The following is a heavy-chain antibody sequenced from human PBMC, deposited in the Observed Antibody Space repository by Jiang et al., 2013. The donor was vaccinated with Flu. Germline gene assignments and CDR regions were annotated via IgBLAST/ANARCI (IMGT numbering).Heavy chain of an antibody. J-gene: IGHJ4*02. V-gene: IGHV4-39*01. CDR2: IYYSGST. D-gene: IGHD3-10*01. CDR1: GGSISSSSYY. CDR3: ASDYYGSGSYPTADY. Sequence: LLKPSETLSLTCTVSGGSISSSSYYWGWIRQPPGKGLEWIGSIYYSGSTYYNPSLKSRVTISVDTSKNQFSLKLSSVTAADTAVYYCASDYYGSGSYPTADYWGQGTLVTVSS.